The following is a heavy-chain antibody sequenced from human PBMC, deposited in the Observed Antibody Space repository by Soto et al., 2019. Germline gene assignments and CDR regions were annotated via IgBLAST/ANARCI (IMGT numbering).Heavy chain of an antibody. J-gene: IGHJ6*03. CDR2: MNPNSGNT. D-gene: IGHD3-3*01. Sequence: ASVKVSCNASGYTFTSYDINWVRQATGQGLEWMGWMNPNSGNTGYAQKFQGRVTMTRNTSISTAYMELSSLRSEDTAVYYCAREGDFWSGPTPKNYYYYYMDVWGKGTTVTVSS. CDR3: AREGDFWSGPTPKNYYYYYMDV. V-gene: IGHV1-8*01. CDR1: GYTFTSYD.